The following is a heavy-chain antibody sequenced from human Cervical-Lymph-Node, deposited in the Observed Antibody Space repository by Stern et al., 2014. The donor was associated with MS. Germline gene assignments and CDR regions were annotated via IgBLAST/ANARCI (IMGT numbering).Heavy chain of an antibody. Sequence: QLQLQESGAEVKKPGASVKVSCKASGYTFTSYYMHWVRQAPGHGLEWMGIINPSGGSTSYAQKFQGRVTMTRDTSTSTIYMELRSLRSEDTAVYYCAREVAGHRLGMMDVWGQGTTVTVSS. V-gene: IGHV1-46*01. CDR1: GYTFTSYY. CDR3: AREVAGHRLGMMDV. J-gene: IGHJ6*02. D-gene: IGHD6-19*01. CDR2: INPSGGST.